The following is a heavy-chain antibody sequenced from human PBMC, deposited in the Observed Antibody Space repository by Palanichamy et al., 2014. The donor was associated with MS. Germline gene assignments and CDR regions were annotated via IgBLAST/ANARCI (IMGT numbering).Heavy chain of an antibody. Sequence: QLQLQESGPGLVKPSETLSLTCTVSGGSISSSTYYWGWIRQPPGKGLEWIGSINYSGRTYYNPSLKSRVTISVDTSKNQFSLKLSSVTAADTALYYCARHRHYYDSSGYYQPYFDYWGQGTLVTVSS. V-gene: IGHV4-39*01. D-gene: IGHD3-22*01. J-gene: IGHJ4*02. CDR2: INYSGRT. CDR1: GGSISSSTYY. CDR3: ARHRHYYDSSGYYQPYFDY.